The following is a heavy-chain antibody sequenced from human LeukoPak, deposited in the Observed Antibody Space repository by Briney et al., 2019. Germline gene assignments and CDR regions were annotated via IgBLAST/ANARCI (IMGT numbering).Heavy chain of an antibody. CDR2: ISSSSSYI. V-gene: IGHV3-21*01. J-gene: IGHJ4*02. Sequence: GGSLRLSCAASGFTFSSYSMNWVRQAPGKGLGWVSSISSSSSYIYYADSVKGRFTISRDNAKNSLYLQMNSLRAEDTAVYYCARGDSSGYYSPFFDYWGQGTLVTVSS. CDR3: ARGDSSGYYSPFFDY. D-gene: IGHD3-22*01. CDR1: GFTFSSYS.